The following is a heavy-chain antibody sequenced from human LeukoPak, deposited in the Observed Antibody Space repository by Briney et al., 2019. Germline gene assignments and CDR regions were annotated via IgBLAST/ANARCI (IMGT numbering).Heavy chain of an antibody. CDR3: ARDDHSGSSGIDY. V-gene: IGHV4-59*01. D-gene: IGHD6-19*01. CDR2: IYYSGST. Sequence: SETLSLTCTVSGGSISSYYWSWIRQPPGKGLEWIGYIYYSGSTNYNPSLKSRVTISVDTSKNQFSLKLSSVTAADTAVYYCARDDHSGSSGIDYWGQGTLVTVSS. J-gene: IGHJ4*02. CDR1: GGSISSYY.